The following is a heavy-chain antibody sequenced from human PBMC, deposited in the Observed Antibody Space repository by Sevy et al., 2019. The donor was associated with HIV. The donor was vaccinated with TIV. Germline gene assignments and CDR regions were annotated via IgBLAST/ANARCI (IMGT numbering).Heavy chain of an antibody. CDR3: ARGPDYYDSSGYYYQ. CDR2: INSISTYI. Sequence: GGSLRLSCAASGFTFSSYSMHWVRQAPGKGLEWVSSINSISTYIYYADSVKGRFTISRDNAKNSLYLQMNSLRAEDTAAYYCARGPDYYDSSGYYYQWGQGTLVTVSS. D-gene: IGHD3-22*01. V-gene: IGHV3-21*01. CDR1: GFTFSSYS. J-gene: IGHJ4*02.